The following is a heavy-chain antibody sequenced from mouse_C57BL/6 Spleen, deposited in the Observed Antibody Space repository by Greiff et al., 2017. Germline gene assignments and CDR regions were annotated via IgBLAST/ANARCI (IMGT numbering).Heavy chain of an antibody. CDR1: GYTFTSYW. J-gene: IGHJ1*03. D-gene: IGHD1-1*01. CDR2: IHPNSGST. V-gene: IGHV1-64*01. Sequence: VQLQQPGAELVKPGASVKLSCKASGYTFTSYWMHWVKQRPGQGLEWIGMIHPNSGSTNYNEKFKSKATLTVDKSSSTAYMQLSSLTSEDSAVYYCARDPYYYGSSYVWYFDVWGTGTTVTVSS. CDR3: ARDPYYYGSSYVWYFDV.